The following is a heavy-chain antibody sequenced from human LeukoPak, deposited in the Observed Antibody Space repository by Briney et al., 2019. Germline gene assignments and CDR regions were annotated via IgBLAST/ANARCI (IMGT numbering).Heavy chain of an antibody. CDR1: EFSVGSNY. Sequence: GGSLRLSCAASEFSVGSNYMTWVRQAPGKGLEWVSLIYSGGSTYYADSVKGRFTISRDNSKNTLYLQMNSLRAEDTAIYYCAKGPLRGVTKGPIDFWGQGTLVTVSS. CDR3: AKGPLRGVTKGPIDF. CDR2: IYSGGST. V-gene: IGHV3-53*01. J-gene: IGHJ4*02. D-gene: IGHD3-10*01.